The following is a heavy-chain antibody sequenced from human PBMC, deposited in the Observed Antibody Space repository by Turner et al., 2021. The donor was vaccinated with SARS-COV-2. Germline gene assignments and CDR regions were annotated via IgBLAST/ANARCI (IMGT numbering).Heavy chain of an antibody. V-gene: IGHV3-7*01. CDR3: ARDTPTYYYDRSGYYTEWYFDY. J-gene: IGHJ4*02. D-gene: IGHD3-22*01. CDR1: GFPFSSFW. CDR2: IKQDGSGK. Sequence: VQLVESGGGLVPPGGSLGLSFSASGFPFSSFWMNWVRQAPGKGLEWVANIKQDGSGKYYVDSVKGRFTISRDNAKNSLYLQMNSLRAEDTAVYYCARDTPTYYYDRSGYYTEWYFDYWGQGTLVTVSS.